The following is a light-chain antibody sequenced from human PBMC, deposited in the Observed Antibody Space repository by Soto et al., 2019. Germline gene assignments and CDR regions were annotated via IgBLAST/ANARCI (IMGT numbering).Light chain of an antibody. CDR2: EVS. J-gene: IGLJ1*01. V-gene: IGLV2-23*02. CDR3: CSYAGSTTLYV. Sequence: QSVLTQPASVSGSPGQSITISCTGTSSDFGSYSLVSWYQQHPGKAPKLMIYEVSKRPSGVSNRFSASKSGNTASLTISGLQAEDEADYYGCSYAGSTTLYVFGSGTKHTVL. CDR1: SSDFGSYSL.